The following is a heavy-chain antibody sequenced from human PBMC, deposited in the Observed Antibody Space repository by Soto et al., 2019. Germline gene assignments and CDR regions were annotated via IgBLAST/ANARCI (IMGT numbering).Heavy chain of an antibody. V-gene: IGHV4-4*07. CDR2: IYTSGST. D-gene: IGHD3-3*01. CDR1: GGSISSYY. J-gene: IGHJ6*02. Sequence: SETLSLTCTVAGGSISSYYWSWIRQPAGKGLEWIGRIYTSGSTNYNPSLKSRVTMSVDTSKNQFSLKLSSVTAADTAVYYCARESGDFWSGYGYYYYYGMDVWGQGTTVTVSS. CDR3: ARESGDFWSGYGYYYYYGMDV.